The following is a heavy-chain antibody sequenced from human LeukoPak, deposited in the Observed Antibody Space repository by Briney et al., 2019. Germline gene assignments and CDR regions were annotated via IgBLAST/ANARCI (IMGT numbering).Heavy chain of an antibody. CDR1: GGSISSSSYY. CDR3: ARGRGGDYDSSGYYYFNYFDY. J-gene: IGHJ4*02. Sequence: PSETLSLTCTVSGGSISSSSYYWGWIRQPPGKGLEWIGEINHSGSTNYNPSLKSRVTISVDTSKNQFSLKLSSVTAADTAVYYCARGRGGDYDSSGYYYFNYFDYWGQGTLVTVSS. V-gene: IGHV4-39*07. CDR2: INHSGST. D-gene: IGHD3-22*01.